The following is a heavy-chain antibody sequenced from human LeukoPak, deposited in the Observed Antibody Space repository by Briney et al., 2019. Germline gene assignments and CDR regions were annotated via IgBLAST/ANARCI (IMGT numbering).Heavy chain of an antibody. CDR2: INHSGST. CDR3: ARAPELRPWFDP. V-gene: IGHV4-34*01. J-gene: IGHJ5*02. D-gene: IGHD1-7*01. Sequence: SETLSLTCAVYGGSFSGYYWSWIRQPPGKGQEWIGEINHSGSTNYNPSLKSRVTISVDTSKNQFSLKLSSVTAADTAVYYCARAPELRPWFDPWGQGTLVTVSS. CDR1: GGSFSGYY.